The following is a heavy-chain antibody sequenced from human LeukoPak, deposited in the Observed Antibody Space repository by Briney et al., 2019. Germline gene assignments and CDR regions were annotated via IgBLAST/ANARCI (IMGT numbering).Heavy chain of an antibody. CDR2: IYTSGST. CDR3: ARNGGFVVVPAADNWFDP. D-gene: IGHD2-2*01. V-gene: IGHV4-4*07. CDR1: GGSISSYY. J-gene: IGHJ5*02. Sequence: SETLSLTCTVSGGSISSYYWSWIRQPAGKGLEWIGRIYTSGSTNYNPSLKSRVTMSVDTSKNQFSLKLSSVTAADTAVYYCARNGGFVVVPAADNWFDPWGQGTLVTVSS.